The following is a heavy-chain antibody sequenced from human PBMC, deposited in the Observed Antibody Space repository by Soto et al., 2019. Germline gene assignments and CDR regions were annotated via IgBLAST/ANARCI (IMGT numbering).Heavy chain of an antibody. CDR3: ARGWVPQNWFDP. CDR2: IYHAGTT. CDR1: GGSISSSNW. Sequence: QVQLQESGPGLVKPSGTLSLTCAVSGGSISSSNWWSWVRQPPGKGLEWIGEIYHAGTTYYNPSLKSRVTVSVDRSKNQFSLKLNSVTAADTAVYYCARGWVPQNWFDPWGQGTLVTVSS. J-gene: IGHJ5*02. V-gene: IGHV4-4*02.